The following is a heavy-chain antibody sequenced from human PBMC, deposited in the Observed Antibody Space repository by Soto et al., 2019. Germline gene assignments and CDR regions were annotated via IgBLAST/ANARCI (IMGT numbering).Heavy chain of an antibody. Sequence: QVQLMQYGAEVKRPGDSMNISCKPSGYPFISYYIHWVRQAPSQGLEWVGLIDPSRGATSYAERFQGRLSITSDKSTATVYMNVWSLTSDDTAIYYCATFPRGYWGQGTLVSVS. J-gene: IGHJ4*02. CDR2: IDPSRGAT. CDR1: GYPFISYY. CDR3: ATFPRGY. V-gene: IGHV1-46*01.